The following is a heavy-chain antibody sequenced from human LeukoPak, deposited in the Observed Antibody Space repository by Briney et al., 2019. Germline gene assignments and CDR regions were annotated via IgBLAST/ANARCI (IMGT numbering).Heavy chain of an antibody. Sequence: SETLSLTCTVSGGSIRNYYWNWIRQPPGKGLEWIGHTSYSGSTNYNPSLKSRVTISLNTSKNQFSLKLNSVTAADTALYYCARELGGLYTFEIWGQGTLVTVSS. CDR2: TSYSGST. CDR1: GGSIRNYY. J-gene: IGHJ3*02. D-gene: IGHD7-27*01. V-gene: IGHV4-59*01. CDR3: ARELGGLYTFEI.